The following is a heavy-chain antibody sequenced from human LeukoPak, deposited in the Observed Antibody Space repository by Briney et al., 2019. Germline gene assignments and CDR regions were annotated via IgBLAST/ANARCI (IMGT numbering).Heavy chain of an antibody. CDR2: INHSGST. CDR1: GGSFSGYY. Sequence: SETLSLACAVYGGSFSGYYWSWIRQPPGKGLEWIGEINHSGSTNYNPSLKSRVTISVDTSKNQFSLKLSSVTAADTAVYYCARGWGSGSYYWGGPGYYYYGVDVWGQGTTVTVSS. J-gene: IGHJ6*02. D-gene: IGHD3-10*01. CDR3: ARGWGSGSYYWGGPGYYYYGVDV. V-gene: IGHV4-34*01.